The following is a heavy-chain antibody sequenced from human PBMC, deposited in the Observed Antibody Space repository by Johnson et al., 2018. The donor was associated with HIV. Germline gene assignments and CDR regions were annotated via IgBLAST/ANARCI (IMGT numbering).Heavy chain of an antibody. J-gene: IGHJ3*02. Sequence: QVQLVESGGGVAQPGTSLRLSCAASGFTFSSHPMNWVRQAPGKGLEWVAVISYDGSNKYYADSVKGRFTISRDNSKNTLYLQMNSLRAEDTAVYYCAKGWNYYWAAFHIWGQGTMVTVSS. CDR1: GFTFSSHP. CDR3: AKGWNYYWAAFHI. D-gene: IGHD3-22*01. V-gene: IGHV3-30*04. CDR2: ISYDGSNK.